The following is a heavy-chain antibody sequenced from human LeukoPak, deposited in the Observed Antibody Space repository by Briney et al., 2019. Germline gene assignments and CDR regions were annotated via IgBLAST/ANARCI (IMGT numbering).Heavy chain of an antibody. Sequence: SVKVSCKASGGTFSSYAISWVRQAPGQGLEWMGGIIPIIGTANYAQKFQGRVTITADKSTSTAYMELSSLRSEDTAVYYCARVSMITFGGVIDKGGYYFDYWGQGTLVTVSS. J-gene: IGHJ4*02. CDR3: ARVSMITFGGVIDKGGYYFDY. CDR2: IIPIIGTA. V-gene: IGHV1-69*06. D-gene: IGHD3-16*02. CDR1: GGTFSSYA.